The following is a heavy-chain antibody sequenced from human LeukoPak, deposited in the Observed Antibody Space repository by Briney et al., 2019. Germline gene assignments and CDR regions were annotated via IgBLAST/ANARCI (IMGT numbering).Heavy chain of an antibody. Sequence: GGSLRLSCAASGFAFTNYWVHWVRQAPGKGLMWVSRIKSDGSDTIYADSVKGRFTISIDNAKNTVYPLMNSLRAEDTAVYYCARKAGHGYGMDVWGQGTTVTVSS. CDR1: GFAFTNYW. J-gene: IGHJ6*02. D-gene: IGHD6-19*01. CDR3: ARKAGHGYGMDV. V-gene: IGHV3-74*01. CDR2: IKSDGSDT.